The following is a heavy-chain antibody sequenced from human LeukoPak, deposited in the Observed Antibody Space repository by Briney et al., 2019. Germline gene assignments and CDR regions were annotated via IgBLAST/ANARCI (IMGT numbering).Heavy chain of an antibody. Sequence: SETLSLTCTVSGGSISSYYWSWIRQPPGKGLEWMGYIYYSGSTNYNPSLKSRVTISVDTSKNQFSLKLSSVTAADTAVYYCARDCAAAAGYFDYWGQGTLVTVSS. CDR2: IYYSGST. CDR1: GGSISSYY. J-gene: IGHJ4*02. D-gene: IGHD6-13*01. V-gene: IGHV4-59*01. CDR3: ARDCAAAAGYFDY.